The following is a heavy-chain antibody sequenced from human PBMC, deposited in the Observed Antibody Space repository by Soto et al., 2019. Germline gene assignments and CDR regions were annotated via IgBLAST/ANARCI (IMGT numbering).Heavy chain of an antibody. CDR1: GFAFSTYA. D-gene: IGHD6-13*01. CDR3: AKVTKRAAAGRYEYYKYGMDV. J-gene: IGHJ6*02. Sequence: PGGSLRLSCAASGFAFSTYAMTWARQAPGKGLEWVSVISGSGGSSYYAASVKGRFTISRDNSKNTLYLRMNGLRAEDTALYYCAKVTKRAAAGRYEYYKYGMDVWGQGTTVTVSS. V-gene: IGHV3-23*01. CDR2: ISGSGGSS.